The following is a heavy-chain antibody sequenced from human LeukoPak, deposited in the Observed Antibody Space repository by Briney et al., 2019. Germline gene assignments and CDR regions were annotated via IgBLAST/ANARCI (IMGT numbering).Heavy chain of an antibody. CDR2: INPNSGDT. CDR1: GYIFTGYY. J-gene: IGHJ1*01. V-gene: IGHV1-2*02. CDR3: ARDVRTGEQWQDVPSEYFLH. D-gene: IGHD6-19*01. Sequence: GASVKVSCKASGYIFTGYYMHWVRQAPGQGLEWMGWINPNSGDTNYAQKFQGRVTMTRDTSISTAYMELSRLRSDDTAVYYCARDVRTGEQWQDVPSEYFLHWGQGTLVTVSS.